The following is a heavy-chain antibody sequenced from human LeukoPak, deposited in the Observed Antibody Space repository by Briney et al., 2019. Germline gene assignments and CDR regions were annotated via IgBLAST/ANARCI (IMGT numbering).Heavy chain of an antibody. CDR3: ARDLQLEFRKYYYYYYGMDV. CDR1: GFTFSSYS. D-gene: IGHD6-13*01. J-gene: IGHJ6*02. Sequence: GESLKISCAASGFTFSSYSMNWVRQAPGKGPEWVSSISSSSSYIYYADSVKGRFTISRDNAKNSLYLQMNSLRAEDTAVYYCARDLQLEFRKYYYYYYGMDVWGQGTTVTVSS. CDR2: ISSSSSYI. V-gene: IGHV3-21*01.